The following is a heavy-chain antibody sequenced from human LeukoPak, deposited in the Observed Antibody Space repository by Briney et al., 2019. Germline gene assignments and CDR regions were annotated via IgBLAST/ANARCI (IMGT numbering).Heavy chain of an antibody. J-gene: IGHJ3*02. Sequence: GGSLRLSCAASGFTFDDYGMSWVRQAPGKGLEWVSGTNWNGGSAGYADSVKGRFTISRDNAKNSLYLQMNSLRADETALYYCARGGREYNWNHDAFDIWGQGTMVTVSS. CDR3: ARGGREYNWNHDAFDI. CDR1: GFTFDDYG. D-gene: IGHD1-1*01. V-gene: IGHV3-20*04. CDR2: TNWNGGSA.